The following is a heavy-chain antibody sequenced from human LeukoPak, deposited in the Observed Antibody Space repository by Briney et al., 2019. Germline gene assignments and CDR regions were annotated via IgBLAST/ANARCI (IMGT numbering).Heavy chain of an antibody. D-gene: IGHD6-13*01. J-gene: IGHJ4*02. CDR3: ARQPPSSIAAAGPYFDY. CDR2: IYPGDSDT. CDR1: GYSFTTYW. V-gene: IGHV5-51*01. Sequence: GESLKISCKDSGYSFTTYWIGWVRQMPGKGLEWMGIIYPGDSDTRYGPSFQGQVTISADKSISTAYLQWSSLKASDTAMYYCARQPPSSIAAAGPYFDYWGQGTLVTVSS.